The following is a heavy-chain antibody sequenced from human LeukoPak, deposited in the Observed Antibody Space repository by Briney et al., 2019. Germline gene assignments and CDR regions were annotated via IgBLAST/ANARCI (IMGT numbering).Heavy chain of an antibody. CDR3: ARQIAVVEPTDPNWFDS. Sequence: SETLSLTCSVSGDSISSSSHYWGWIRQPPGKGLEWIVSIFYSGRAYYTPSLKSRVTMSLDTSKNQFSLRLTSVTAADTAVYYCARQIAVVEPTDPNWFDSWGQGTLVTVSS. CDR1: GDSISSSSHY. V-gene: IGHV4-39*07. D-gene: IGHD2-21*01. J-gene: IGHJ5*01. CDR2: IFYSGRA.